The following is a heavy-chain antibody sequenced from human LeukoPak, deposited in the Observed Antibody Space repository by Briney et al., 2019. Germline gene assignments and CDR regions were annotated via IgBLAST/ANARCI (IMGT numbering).Heavy chain of an antibody. V-gene: IGHV3-30*18. Sequence: GGSLRLSCAASGFTFSTYGMHWVRQAPGKGLEWVAVISYDGSNKYYADSVKGRFTISRDNSKNTLYLQMNSLRAEDTAVYYCAKEGSGWYSDYWGQGTLVTVSS. CDR1: GFTFSTYG. CDR2: ISYDGSNK. D-gene: IGHD6-19*01. CDR3: AKEGSGWYSDY. J-gene: IGHJ4*02.